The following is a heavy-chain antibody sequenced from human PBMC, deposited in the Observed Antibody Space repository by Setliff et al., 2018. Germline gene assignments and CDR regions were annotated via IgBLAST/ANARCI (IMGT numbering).Heavy chain of an antibody. V-gene: IGHV2-5*02. CDR2: IYWDDDK. D-gene: IGHD3-3*01. J-gene: IGHJ4*02. CDR3: ARCITIFGVVIPNAFDY. Sequence: SGPTLVNPTQTLTLTCTFSGFSLSTSGVGVGWIRQPPGKALEWLALIYWDDDKRYSPSLKSRLTITKDTSKNQVVLTMTNMDPVDTATYYCARCITIFGVVIPNAFDYWGQGTLVAVSS. CDR1: GFSLSTSGVG.